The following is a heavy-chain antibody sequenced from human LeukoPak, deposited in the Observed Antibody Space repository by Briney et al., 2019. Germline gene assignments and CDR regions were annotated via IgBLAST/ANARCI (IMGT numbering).Heavy chain of an antibody. Sequence: ASVKVSCKASGYTFTGYYMHWVRQAPGQGLEWMGWINPNSGGTNYAQKFQGRVTMTRGTSISTAYMELSRLRSDDTAVYYCARQAKLDSGGFQSDFDYWGQGILVTVSS. V-gene: IGHV1-2*02. CDR3: ARQAKLDSGGFQSDFDY. CDR2: INPNSGGT. D-gene: IGHD3-22*01. CDR1: GYTFTGYY. J-gene: IGHJ4*02.